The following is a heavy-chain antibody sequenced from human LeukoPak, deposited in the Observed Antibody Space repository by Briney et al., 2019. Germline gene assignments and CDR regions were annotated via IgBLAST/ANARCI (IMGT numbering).Heavy chain of an antibody. CDR2: MKSKTDGGTT. CDR1: GFTFSNAW. Sequence: GGSLRLSCAASGFTFSNAWMSCVRQAPGKGVEWVGRMKSKTDGGTTNYAAPVKGRFTISRDDSKNTLYLQMNSLKTEETAVYYCTTDWVVVVPAAISWTEDYYYMDVWGEGTTVTVS. V-gene: IGHV3-15*01. CDR3: TTDWVVVVPAAISWTEDYYYMDV. J-gene: IGHJ6*03. D-gene: IGHD2-2*01.